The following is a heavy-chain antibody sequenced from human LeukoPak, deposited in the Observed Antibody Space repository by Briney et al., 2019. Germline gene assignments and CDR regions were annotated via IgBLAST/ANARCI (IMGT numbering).Heavy chain of an antibody. CDR3: ARDRPYCSSTSYYTRDYYYMDV. CDR2: ISSSGSTI. CDR1: GFTFSDYY. D-gene: IGHD2-2*02. V-gene: IGHV3-11*04. Sequence: GGSLRLSCAASGFTFSDYYMSWIRQAPGKGLEWVSYISSSGSTIYYADSVKGRFTISRDNAKNSLYLQMNSLRAEDTAVYYCARDRPYCSSTSYYTRDYYYMDVWGKGTTVTVSS. J-gene: IGHJ6*03.